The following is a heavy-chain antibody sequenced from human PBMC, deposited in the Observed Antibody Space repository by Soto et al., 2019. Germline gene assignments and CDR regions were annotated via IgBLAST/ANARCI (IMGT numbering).Heavy chain of an antibody. J-gene: IGHJ4*02. CDR1: GFTFSSYA. V-gene: IGHV3-23*01. Sequence: PGGSLRLSCAASGFTFSSYAMSWVRQAPGRGLEWVSAISGSGGSTYYADSVKGRFTISRDNSKNTLYLQMNSLRAEDTAVYYCAKDSVGGLIRVGCPGGGGSSSVDYWGQGTLVTVSS. CDR2: ISGSGGST. D-gene: IGHD2-15*01. CDR3: AKDSVGGLIRVGCPGGGGSSSVDY.